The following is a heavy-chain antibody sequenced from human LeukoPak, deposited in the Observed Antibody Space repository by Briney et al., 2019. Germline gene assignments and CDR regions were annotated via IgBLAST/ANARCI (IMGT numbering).Heavy chain of an antibody. D-gene: IGHD3-22*01. V-gene: IGHV4-31*03. J-gene: IGHJ4*02. CDR2: IYYSGST. Sequence: PSETLSLTCTVSGGSISSGGYYWSWIRQHPGKGLEWIGYIYYSGSTYYNPSLKSRVTISVDTSKNQFSLKLSSVTAADTAVYYCARAGSSGYLYLDYWGQETLVTVSS. CDR3: ARAGSSGYLYLDY. CDR1: GGSISSGGYY.